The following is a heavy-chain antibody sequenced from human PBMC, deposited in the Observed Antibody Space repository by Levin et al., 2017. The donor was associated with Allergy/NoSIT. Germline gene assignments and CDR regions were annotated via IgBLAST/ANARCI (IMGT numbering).Heavy chain of an antibody. V-gene: IGHV3-23*01. D-gene: IGHD3-22*01. CDR2: ISGSGVNT. J-gene: IGHJ4*02. CDR3: AKESSPAYYDSSGSYNS. Sequence: GGSLRLSCEASGFTFSTYAMSWVRQAPGKGLEWVSTISGSGVNTYYADSVKGRFTISRDNSKNTLYLQVNSLRAEDTAVYYCAKESSPAYYDSSGSYNSWGQGTLVTVSS. CDR1: GFTFSTYA.